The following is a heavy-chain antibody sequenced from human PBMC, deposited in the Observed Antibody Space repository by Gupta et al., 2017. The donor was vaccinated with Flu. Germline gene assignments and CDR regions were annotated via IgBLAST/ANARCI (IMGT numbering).Heavy chain of an antibody. CDR1: GFTFTDFA. CDR3: ARGGPIMTFGVLMNYYVDY. CDR2: SIDGGRDT. Sequence: EVQLLESGGGLAQPGGSLRLSCVVSGFTFTDFAVNWVRPAPGKGLEGVSGSIDGGRDTYYADSVEGRVTISRDNSKNTLYQQMISLRVEDTAVYYCARGGPIMTFGVLMNYYVDYWGQGTLATVSS. D-gene: IGHD3-3*01. J-gene: IGHJ4*02. V-gene: IGHV3-23*01.